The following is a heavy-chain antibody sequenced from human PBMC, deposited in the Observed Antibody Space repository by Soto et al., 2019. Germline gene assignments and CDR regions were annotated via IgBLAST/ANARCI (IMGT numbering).Heavy chain of an antibody. D-gene: IGHD3-10*01. CDR1: GGSISSSSYY. J-gene: IGHJ5*02. Sequence: QLQLQESGPGLVKPSETLSLTCTVSGGSISSSSYYWGWIRQPPGKGLEWIGSIYYSGSTYYNPSLKSRVTISVDTSKNQFSLKLSSVTAADTAVYYCARHGPRITMVRGVIGWFDPWGQGTLVTVSS. CDR2: IYYSGST. CDR3: ARHGPRITMVRGVIGWFDP. V-gene: IGHV4-39*01.